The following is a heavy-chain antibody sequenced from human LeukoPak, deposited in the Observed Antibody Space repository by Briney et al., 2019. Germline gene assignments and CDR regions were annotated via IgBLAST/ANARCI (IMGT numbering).Heavy chain of an antibody. CDR3: AKDSSSYDWGYMDV. CDR1: GITLSNYA. D-gene: IGHD3-22*01. J-gene: IGHJ6*03. CDR2: IGGSDGRT. Sequence: GGSLRLSCAVSGITLSNYAMSWVRQAPGKGLEWVSLIGGSDGRTRYADSVKGRFTISRDNSKNTLYLEMNSLRAEDTAVYYCAKDSSSYDWGYMDVWGKGTTVTISS. V-gene: IGHV3-23*01.